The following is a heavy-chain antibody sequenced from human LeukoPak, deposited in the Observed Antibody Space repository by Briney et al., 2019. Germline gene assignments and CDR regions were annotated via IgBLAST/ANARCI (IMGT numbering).Heavy chain of an antibody. D-gene: IGHD3-10*01. CDR3: ARLDYFGSGLYYYMDV. CDR2: INPSGGST. V-gene: IGHV1-46*01. Sequence: GASVKVSCKASGYTFTSYYMHWVRQAPGQGLEWMGIINPSGGSTSYAQKFQGRVTMTRDMSTSTVYMELSSLRSEDTAVYYCARLDYFGSGLYYYMDVWGKGTTVTISS. J-gene: IGHJ6*03. CDR1: GYTFTSYY.